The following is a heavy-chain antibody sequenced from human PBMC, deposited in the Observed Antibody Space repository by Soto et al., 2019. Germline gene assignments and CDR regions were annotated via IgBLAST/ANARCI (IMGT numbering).Heavy chain of an antibody. CDR1: GFTFSIYG. V-gene: IGHV3-33*01. D-gene: IGHD6-13*01. Sequence: GGSLRLSCAASGFTFSIYGMHWVRQAPGKGLEWVAVIWYDGSKKYYADSVKGRFTISRDNSKNTLYLQMNSLRAEDTAEYYCASGSSFDYWGQGTLVTVSS. CDR3: ASGSSFDY. CDR2: IWYDGSKK. J-gene: IGHJ4*02.